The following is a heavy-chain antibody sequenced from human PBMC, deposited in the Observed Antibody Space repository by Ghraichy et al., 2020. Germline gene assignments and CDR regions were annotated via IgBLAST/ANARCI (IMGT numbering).Heavy chain of an antibody. Sequence: ASVKVSCQASGYTFTSYDINWVRQATGQGLEWMGWMNPNSGNTGYAQKFQGRVTMTRNTSISTAYMELSSLRSEDTAVYYCARSYPDVWGSYRYYGYWGQGTLVTVSS. CDR1: GYTFTSYD. CDR2: MNPNSGNT. J-gene: IGHJ4*02. V-gene: IGHV1-8*01. D-gene: IGHD3-16*02. CDR3: ARSYPDVWGSYRYYGY.